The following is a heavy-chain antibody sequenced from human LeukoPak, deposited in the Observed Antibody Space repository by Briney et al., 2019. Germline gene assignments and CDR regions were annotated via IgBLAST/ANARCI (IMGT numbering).Heavy chain of an antibody. J-gene: IGHJ4*02. V-gene: IGHV4-59*01. CDR2: IYYSGST. CDR1: GGSISSYY. D-gene: IGHD2-2*01. CDR3: AGAYCSSTSCYTGGFDY. Sequence: TSETLSLTCTVSGGSISSYYWSWIRQPPGKGLEWIGYIYYSGSTNYNPSLKSRVTISVDTSKNQFSLKLSSVTAADTAVYYCAGAYCSSTSCYTGGFDYWGQGTLVTVSS.